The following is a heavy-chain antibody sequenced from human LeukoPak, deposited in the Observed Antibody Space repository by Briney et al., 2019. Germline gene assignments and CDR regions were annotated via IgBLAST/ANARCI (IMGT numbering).Heavy chain of an antibody. J-gene: IGHJ4*02. Sequence: GGSLRPSCAASGFTFSNAWMSWVRQAPGKGLEWVGRIKSKTDGGTTDYAAPVKGRFTISRDDSKNTLYLQMNSLKTEDTAVYYCTTVDYGDYGGFDYWGQGTLVTVSS. CDR1: GFTFSNAW. V-gene: IGHV3-15*01. CDR3: TTVDYGDYGGFDY. D-gene: IGHD4-17*01. CDR2: IKSKTDGGTT.